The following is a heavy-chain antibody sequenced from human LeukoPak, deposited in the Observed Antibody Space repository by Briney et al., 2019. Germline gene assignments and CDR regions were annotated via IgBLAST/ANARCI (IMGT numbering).Heavy chain of an antibody. J-gene: IGHJ6*02. CDR2: INHSGST. D-gene: IGHD2-15*01. V-gene: IGHV4-34*01. CDR1: GGSFSGYC. CDR3: ATLYCSGGSCPADYYYYGMDV. Sequence: KPSETLSLTCAVYGGSFSGYCWSWIRQPPGKGLEWIGEINHSGSTNYNPSLKSRVTISVDTSKNQFSLKLSSVTAADTAVYYCATLYCSGGSCPADYYYYGMDVWGQGTTVTVSS.